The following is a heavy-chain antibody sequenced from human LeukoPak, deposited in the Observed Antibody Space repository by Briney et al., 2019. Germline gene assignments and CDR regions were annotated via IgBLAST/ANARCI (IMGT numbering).Heavy chain of an antibody. CDR1: GYTFTSYG. V-gene: IGHV1-18*01. J-gene: IGHJ6*02. CDR2: ISAYNGNT. D-gene: IGHD2-15*01. CDR3: AREYCSGGSCWHYYYYGMDV. Sequence: ASVKVSCKASGYTFTSYGISWVRQAPGQGLEWMGWISAYNGNTNYAQKLQARVTMTTDTSTSTAYMELRSLRSDDTAVYYCAREYCSGGSCWHYYYYGMDVWGQGTTVTVSS.